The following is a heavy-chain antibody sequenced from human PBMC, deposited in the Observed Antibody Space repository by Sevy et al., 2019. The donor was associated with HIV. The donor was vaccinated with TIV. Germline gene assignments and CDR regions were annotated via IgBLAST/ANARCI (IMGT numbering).Heavy chain of an antibody. CDR3: ARGAEIAVAGTAYFDY. CDR2: INHSGST. D-gene: IGHD6-19*01. CDR1: GGSFSGYY. J-gene: IGHJ4*02. V-gene: IGHV4-34*01. Sequence: SETLSLTCAVYGGSFSGYYWSWIRQPPGKGLEWIGEINHSGSTNYNPSPKSRVTISVDTSKNQFSLKLSSVTAADTAVYYCARGAEIAVAGTAYFDYWGQGTLVTVSS.